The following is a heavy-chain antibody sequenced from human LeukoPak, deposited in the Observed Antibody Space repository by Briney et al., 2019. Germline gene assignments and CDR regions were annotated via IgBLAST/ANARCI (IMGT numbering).Heavy chain of an antibody. CDR1: GYTFTSYG. CDR2: ISAYSGNT. D-gene: IGHD2-21*02. J-gene: IGHJ3*02. Sequence: ASVKVSCKASGYTFTSYGISWVRQAPGQGLEWMGWISAYSGNTNYAQKLQGRVTMTTDTSTSTAYMELRSLRSDDTAVYYCARDAGYGGNSWDAFDIWGQGTMVTVPS. V-gene: IGHV1-18*01. CDR3: ARDAGYGGNSWDAFDI.